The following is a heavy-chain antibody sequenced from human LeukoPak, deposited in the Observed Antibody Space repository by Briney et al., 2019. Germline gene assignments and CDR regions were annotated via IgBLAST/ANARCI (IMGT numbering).Heavy chain of an antibody. D-gene: IGHD3-10*02. CDR1: GGSFSGYY. V-gene: IGHV4-34*01. J-gene: IGHJ4*02. Sequence: ASETLSLTCAVYGGSFSGYYWSWIRQPPGKGLEWIGEINHSGSTNYNPSLKSRVTISVDTSKSQFSLKLSSVTAADTAVYYCTCSGSLSVNFDYWGQGTLVTVSS. CDR3: TCSGSLSVNFDY. CDR2: INHSGST.